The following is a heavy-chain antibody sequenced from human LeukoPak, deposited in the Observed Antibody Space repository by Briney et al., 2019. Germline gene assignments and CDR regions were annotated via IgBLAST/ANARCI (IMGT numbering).Heavy chain of an antibody. CDR3: ARDRGDYTSSWSFSGDY. D-gene: IGHD4-17*01. CDR1: GFTFSSYG. V-gene: IGHV3-33*01. Sequence: GRSLRLSCAASGFTFSSYGMHWVRQAPGKGLEWVAIIWYDGSNKYYADSVEGRFTISRDNAKNSLYLQMNSLRAEDTAVYSCARDRGDYTSSWSFSGDYWGQGTLVTVS. CDR2: IWYDGSNK. J-gene: IGHJ4*02.